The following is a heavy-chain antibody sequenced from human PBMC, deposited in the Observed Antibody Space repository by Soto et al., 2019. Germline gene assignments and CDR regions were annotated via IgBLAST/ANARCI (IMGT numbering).Heavy chain of an antibody. J-gene: IGHJ3*02. CDR3: ALLRSGSYHLDAFDI. CDR2: ISSTSSTI. Sequence: GGSLRLSCAASGFTFSSYSMNWVRQAPGTGLEWVSYISSTSSTIYYADSVKGRFTISRDNAENSLYLQMNSLRDEDTAVYYFALLRSGSYHLDAFDIWGQGTMVTVSS. V-gene: IGHV3-48*02. D-gene: IGHD1-26*01. CDR1: GFTFSSYS.